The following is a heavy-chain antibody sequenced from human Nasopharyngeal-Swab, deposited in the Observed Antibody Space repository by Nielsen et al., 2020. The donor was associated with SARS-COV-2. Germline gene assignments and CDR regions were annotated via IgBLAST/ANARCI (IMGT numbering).Heavy chain of an antibody. CDR1: GFTFSSYG. J-gene: IGHJ4*02. D-gene: IGHD2-15*01. CDR2: ISYDGSNK. CDR3: AKRKGGTRPFFDY. V-gene: IGHV3-30*18. Sequence: GSLKISGVASGFTFSSYGMHWVRQAPGKGLEWVAVISYDGSNKYYADSVKGRFTISRDNSKNTLYLQMNSLRAEDTAVYYCAKRKGGTRPFFDYWGQGTLVTVSS.